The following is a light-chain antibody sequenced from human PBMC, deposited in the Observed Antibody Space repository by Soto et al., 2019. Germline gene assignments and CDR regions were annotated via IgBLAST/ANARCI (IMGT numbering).Light chain of an antibody. V-gene: IGLV1-51*01. CDR1: RSNLGTYY. J-gene: IGLJ1*01. Sequence: QSVLTQPPSVSAAPGQKIIISCSGSRSNLGTYYVSWYHQLPGTAPKVVIYDNSRRPSGIPDRFSGSKSGTSATLVITGLQTGDEGDYSCGAWDSSLGVYVFGGGTTLTVL. CDR3: GAWDSSLGVYV. CDR2: DNS.